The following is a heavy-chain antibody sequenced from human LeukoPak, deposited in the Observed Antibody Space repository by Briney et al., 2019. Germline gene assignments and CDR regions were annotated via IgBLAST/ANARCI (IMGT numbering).Heavy chain of an antibody. D-gene: IGHD2-2*01. CDR1: GFTFNFYA. V-gene: IGHV3-23*01. CDR2: ISGSGGGT. CDR3: AKEFGVVVVPAAIPIDY. J-gene: IGHJ4*02. Sequence: PGGSLRLSCAASGFTFNFYAMSWVRQAPGKGLEWVSAISGSGGGTYHADSMKGRFTISRDNSKNTLYLQMTSLRAEDTAVYYCAKEFGVVVVPAAIPIDYWGQGTLVTVSS.